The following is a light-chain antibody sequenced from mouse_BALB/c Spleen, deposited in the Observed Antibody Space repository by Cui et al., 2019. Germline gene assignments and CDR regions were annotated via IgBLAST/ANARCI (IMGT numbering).Light chain of an antibody. CDR1: PSISDY. CDR2: YAS. CDR3: QNGHSFPYT. J-gene: IGKJ2*01. Sequence: DIVMTQSPATLSVTPGDRVSLSCRASPSISDYLHWYQKKSHESPRILIKYASQSIAGIPSRFSGSGSGSDFTLSINSVEPEDVGVYYCQNGHSFPYTFGGGTKLEIK. V-gene: IGKV5-39*01.